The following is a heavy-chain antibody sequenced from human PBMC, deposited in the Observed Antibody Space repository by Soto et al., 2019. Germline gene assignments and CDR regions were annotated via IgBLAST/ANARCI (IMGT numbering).Heavy chain of an antibody. CDR3: AKRALISGGWSSLGY. CDR1: SGSTSSSNW. J-gene: IGHJ4*02. CDR2: IYHTGSI. V-gene: IGHV4-4*02. Sequence: QVQLQESGPGLLKPSGTLSLTCVVSSGSTSSSNWWSWVRQPPGKGLEWIGEIYHTGSINYNPSLKSRVTISVDKSKNQFSLKLNSVTAADTAVYYCAKRALISGGWSSLGYWGQGTLVTVSS. D-gene: IGHD6-19*01.